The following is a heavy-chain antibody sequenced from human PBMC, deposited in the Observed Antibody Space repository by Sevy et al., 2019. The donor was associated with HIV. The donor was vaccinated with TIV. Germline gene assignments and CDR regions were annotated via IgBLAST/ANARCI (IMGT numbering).Heavy chain of an antibody. V-gene: IGHV4-59*01. CDR2: IYYSGST. CDR1: GGSISSYY. J-gene: IGHJ4*02. Sequence: SETLSLTCTVSGGSISSYYWSWIGQPPGKGLEWIGYIYYSGSTNYNPSLKSLVTISVDTSKNQFSLKLSSVTAADTAVYYCARAPDVGSFDYWGQGTLVTVSS. D-gene: IGHD1-26*01. CDR3: ARAPDVGSFDY.